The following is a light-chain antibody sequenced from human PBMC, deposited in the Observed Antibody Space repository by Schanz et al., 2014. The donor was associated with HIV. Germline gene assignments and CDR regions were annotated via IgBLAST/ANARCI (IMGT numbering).Light chain of an antibody. Sequence: NFMLTQPHSVSESPGKTVTISCTRSSGSIASNYVQWYQQRPGSAPTTVIYEDNQRPSGVPDRFSGSIDSSSNSASLIISRLETDDEADYFCHSSDGLNLGVFGGGTKLTVL. CDR3: HSSDGLNLGV. J-gene: IGLJ3*02. CDR2: EDN. V-gene: IGLV6-57*04. CDR1: SGSIASNY.